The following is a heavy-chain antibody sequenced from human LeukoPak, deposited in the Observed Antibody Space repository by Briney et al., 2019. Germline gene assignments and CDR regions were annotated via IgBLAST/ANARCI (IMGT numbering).Heavy chain of an antibody. Sequence: SETLSLTCTVSGGSMSPYHWGWIRQPAGKGLEWIGRIYTSGSTNYNPSLKSRVTMSVDTSKNQFSLKLSSVTAADTAVYYCARLVAAAGTDYYYYGMDVWGQGTTVTVSS. CDR2: IYTSGST. D-gene: IGHD6-13*01. J-gene: IGHJ6*02. CDR3: ARLVAAAGTDYYYYGMDV. V-gene: IGHV4-4*07. CDR1: GGSMSPYH.